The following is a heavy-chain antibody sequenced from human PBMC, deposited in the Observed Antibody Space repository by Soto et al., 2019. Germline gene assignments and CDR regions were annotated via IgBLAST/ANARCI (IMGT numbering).Heavy chain of an antibody. J-gene: IGHJ6*02. CDR2: INPNSGGT. D-gene: IGHD5-12*01. CDR3: ASWGVEMASITFYSSYCMDV. Sequence: VASVKVSCKASGYTFTGYYMHWVRQAPGQGLEWMGWINPNSGGTNYAQKFQGRVTMTRDTSISTAYMELSRLRSDDTAVYYCASWGVEMASITFYSSYCMDVRCQGLMLTVSS. V-gene: IGHV1-2*02. CDR1: GYTFTGYY.